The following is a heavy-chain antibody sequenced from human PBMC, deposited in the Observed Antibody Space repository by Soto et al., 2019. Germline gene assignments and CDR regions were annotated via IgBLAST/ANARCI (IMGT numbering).Heavy chain of an antibody. CDR2: IYYSGST. V-gene: IGHV4-59*01. Sequence: SETLSLTCTVSGGSISGYYWSWIRQPPGKGLEWIGYIYYSGSTNYNPSLKSRVTISVDTSKNQFSPKLSSVTAADTAVYYCARDRGYYYGSGRYTNDAFDIWGQGTMVTVSS. J-gene: IGHJ3*02. CDR1: GGSISGYY. D-gene: IGHD3-10*01. CDR3: ARDRGYYYGSGRYTNDAFDI.